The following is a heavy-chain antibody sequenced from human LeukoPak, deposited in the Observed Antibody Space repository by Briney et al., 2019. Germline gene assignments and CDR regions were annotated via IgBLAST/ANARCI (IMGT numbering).Heavy chain of an antibody. CDR2: IRYDGSNK. V-gene: IGHV3-30*02. CDR1: GFTFSSYG. J-gene: IGHJ5*02. Sequence: GGSLRLSCAASGFTFSSYGMRWVRQAPGKGLEWVAFIRYDGSNKYYADSVKGRFTISRDNSKNTLYLQMNSLRADDTAVYYCGRDGRLIQLWFDPWGQGTLVTVSS. CDR3: GRDGRLIQLWFDP. D-gene: IGHD5-18*01.